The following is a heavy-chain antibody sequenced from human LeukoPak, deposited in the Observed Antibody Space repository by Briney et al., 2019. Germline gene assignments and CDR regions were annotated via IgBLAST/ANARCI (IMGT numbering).Heavy chain of an antibody. CDR3: AKDTARGYTYGPDY. Sequence: GGSLRLSCAASGFTFSSYAMSWVRQAPGKGLEWVSGISGSGGSTYYADSVKGRFTISRDNSKSTVFLQMNSLRAEDTAVYYCAKDTARGYTYGPDYWGQGTLLTVSS. CDR1: GFTFSSYA. J-gene: IGHJ4*02. D-gene: IGHD5-18*01. V-gene: IGHV3-23*01. CDR2: ISGSGGST.